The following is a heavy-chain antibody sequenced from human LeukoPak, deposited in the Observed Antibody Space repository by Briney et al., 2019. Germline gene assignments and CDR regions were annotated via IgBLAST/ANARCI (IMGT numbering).Heavy chain of an antibody. V-gene: IGHV3-7*01. CDR1: GLTFSSYW. D-gene: IGHD2-2*01. CDR3: AREVSRDIVVVPAVPEDGMDV. J-gene: IGHJ6*02. Sequence: GGSLRLSCAASGLTFSSYWMSWVRQAPGKGLEWVANIKQDGSEKYYVDSVKGRFTISRDNAKNSLYLQMNSLRAEDTAVYYCAREVSRDIVVVPAVPEDGMDVWGQGTTVTVSS. CDR2: IKQDGSEK.